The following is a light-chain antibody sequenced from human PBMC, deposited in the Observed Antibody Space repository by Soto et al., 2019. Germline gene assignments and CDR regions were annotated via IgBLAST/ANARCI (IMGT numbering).Light chain of an antibody. CDR3: QTSDTGILL. Sequence: QLVLTQSPSASASLGASVKLTCTLSSGHSNYAVAWHQQQPEKGPRYLMRINTDGSHLKADGIPDRFSVSSSGAERYLTISNLQSEDEADYFCQTSDTGILLFGGGTKLTVL. V-gene: IGLV4-69*01. J-gene: IGLJ2*01. CDR1: SGHSNYA. CDR2: INTDGSH.